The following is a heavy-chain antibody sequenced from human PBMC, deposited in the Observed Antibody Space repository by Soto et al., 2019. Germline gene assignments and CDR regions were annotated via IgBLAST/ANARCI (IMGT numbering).Heavy chain of an antibody. CDR3: AREGAGLRFLEWLLGTSMDV. V-gene: IGHV1-69*13. D-gene: IGHD3-3*01. Sequence: SVKVSCKAPGGTFSSYAISWVRQAPGQGLEWMGGIIPIFGTANYAQKFQGRVTITADESTSTAYMELSSLRSEDTAVYYCAREGAGLRFLEWLLGTSMDVWGQGTTVTVSS. J-gene: IGHJ6*02. CDR1: GGTFSSYA. CDR2: IIPIFGTA.